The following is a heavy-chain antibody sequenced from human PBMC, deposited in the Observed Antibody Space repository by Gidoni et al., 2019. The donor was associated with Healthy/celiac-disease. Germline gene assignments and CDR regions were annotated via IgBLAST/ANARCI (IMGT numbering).Heavy chain of an antibody. CDR2: IYYSGST. V-gene: IGHV4-39*07. Sequence: QLQLQESAPGLVKPSETLSLTCTVSGGSISSRRYYLGWIRQHPGKGLEWIGSIYYSGSTYYNPSLPSRVTIPVEPSKHKFSLKLSSVTAADTAVYYCARDAYCGGDCYMVGLLGWFDPWGQGTLVTVSS. J-gene: IGHJ5*02. CDR3: ARDAYCGGDCYMVGLLGWFDP. D-gene: IGHD2-21*02. CDR1: GGSISSRRYY.